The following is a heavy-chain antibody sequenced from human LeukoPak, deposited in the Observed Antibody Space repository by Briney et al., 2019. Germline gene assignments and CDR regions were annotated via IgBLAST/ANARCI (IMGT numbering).Heavy chain of an antibody. Sequence: ASVKVSCKASGYTFASYYMHWVRQAPGQGLEWMGIINPSGGNTNYAQKFQGRVTMTRDTSTSTVYMELSSLRSEDTAVYYCARDSYYGSGSFYSRFDDWGQGTLVTVSS. J-gene: IGHJ4*02. CDR2: INPSGGNT. CDR1: GYTFASYY. V-gene: IGHV1-46*01. D-gene: IGHD3-10*01. CDR3: ARDSYYGSGSFYSRFDD.